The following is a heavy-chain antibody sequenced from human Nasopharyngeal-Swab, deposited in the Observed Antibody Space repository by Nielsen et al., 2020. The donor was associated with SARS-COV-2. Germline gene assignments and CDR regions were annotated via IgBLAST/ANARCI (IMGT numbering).Heavy chain of an antibody. Sequence: GGSLKISCAASEFTFNNYWMSWVRQAPGKGLEWVANIKQDGSERYYVDSVKGRFTISRDNAKNSLFLQMNSLRAEDTAVYYCARARYNWNLDYFDYWGQGTLVTVSS. CDR2: IKQDGSER. CDR1: EFTFNNYW. D-gene: IGHD1-7*01. V-gene: IGHV3-7*01. J-gene: IGHJ4*02. CDR3: ARARYNWNLDYFDY.